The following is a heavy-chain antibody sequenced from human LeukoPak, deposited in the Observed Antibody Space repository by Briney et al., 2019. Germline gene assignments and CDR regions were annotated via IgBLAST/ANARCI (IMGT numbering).Heavy chain of an antibody. D-gene: IGHD3-3*01. CDR2: IKQDGSEK. CDR1: GFTFSDYW. Sequence: GGSLRLSCAASGFTFSDYWMSWVRQAPGKGREWVANIKQDGSEKKYVGSVRDRFTISTDNAKNSLSLQMNSMRGEDTAVSYCARLDFRSGYPQYWGQGTLVTVSS. V-gene: IGHV3-7*01. CDR3: ARLDFRSGYPQY. J-gene: IGHJ4*02.